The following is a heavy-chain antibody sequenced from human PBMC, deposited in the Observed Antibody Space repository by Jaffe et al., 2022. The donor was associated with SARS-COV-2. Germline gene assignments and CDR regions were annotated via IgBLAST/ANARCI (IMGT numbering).Heavy chain of an antibody. CDR1: GFTFSSYS. Sequence: EVQLVESGGGLVKPGGSLRLSCAASGFTFSSYSMNWVRQAPGKGLEWVSSISSSSSYIYYADSVKGRFTISRDNAKNSLYLQMNSLRAEDTAVYYCARVLAVADYFDYWGQGTLVTVSS. V-gene: IGHV3-21*01. J-gene: IGHJ4*02. D-gene: IGHD6-19*01. CDR2: ISSSSSYI. CDR3: ARVLAVADYFDY.